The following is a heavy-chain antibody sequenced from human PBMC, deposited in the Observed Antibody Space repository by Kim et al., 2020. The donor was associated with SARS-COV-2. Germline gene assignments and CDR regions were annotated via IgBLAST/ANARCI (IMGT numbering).Heavy chain of an antibody. J-gene: IGHJ3*02. CDR3: ARGYFDNSGSSNPFDI. V-gene: IGHV4-59*13. CDR1: GDSIKTYY. CDR2: IHHSGNT. D-gene: IGHD3-22*01. Sequence: SETLSLTCSVSGDSIKTYYWSWLRQPPGKGLEWIGYIHHSGNTNSNPSLKSRVTISVDTSKNQLSQRLTSVTATDTAVYYCARGYFDNSGSSNPFDIWGQGTMVTVSS.